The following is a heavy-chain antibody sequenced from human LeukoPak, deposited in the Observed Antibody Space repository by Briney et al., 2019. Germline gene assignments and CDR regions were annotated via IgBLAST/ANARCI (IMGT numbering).Heavy chain of an antibody. Sequence: SETLSLTCTVSGGSITNDNYYWAWIRQPPGKGLEWIGSIYYSWSTNYNPSLKSRVTISVDTSKNQFSLKLSSVTAADTAVYYCARVWGATGYFQHWGQGTLVTVSS. CDR3: ARVWGATGYFQH. CDR1: GGSITNDNYY. D-gene: IGHD1-26*01. CDR2: IYYSWST. V-gene: IGHV4-39*07. J-gene: IGHJ1*01.